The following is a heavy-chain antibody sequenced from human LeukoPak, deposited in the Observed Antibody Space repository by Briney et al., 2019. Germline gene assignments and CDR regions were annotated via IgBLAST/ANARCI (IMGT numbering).Heavy chain of an antibody. D-gene: IGHD1-1*01. J-gene: IGHJ4*01. CDR2: TSSSDRTI. CDR1: GFTFTSYE. V-gene: IGHV3-48*03. Sequence: PGRSLTLSCAASGFTFTSYEMNWVRPAQGKGLDWVSYTSSSDRTIYYQDSATGRFIRFRDNAKKSMYLQMKRLKAENTAVNYCASQLDWGQGTLVTVSS. CDR3: ASQLD.